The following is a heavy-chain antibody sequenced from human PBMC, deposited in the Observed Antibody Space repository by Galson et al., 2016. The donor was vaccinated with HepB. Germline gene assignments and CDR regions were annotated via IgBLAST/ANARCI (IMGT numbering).Heavy chain of an antibody. V-gene: IGHV4-59*01. Sequence: SETLSLTCTVSDDSISNYYWNWIRQPPGKGLEWIGYIHYSGSSKCNPPLKSRVTMSVDTSKSQFSLRLSSVTAADPAVYYCARWGTYSEKHAFDIWGQGTMVTVSS. CDR2: IHYSGSS. J-gene: IGHJ3*02. D-gene: IGHD3-16*01. CDR1: DDSISNYY. CDR3: ARWGTYSEKHAFDI.